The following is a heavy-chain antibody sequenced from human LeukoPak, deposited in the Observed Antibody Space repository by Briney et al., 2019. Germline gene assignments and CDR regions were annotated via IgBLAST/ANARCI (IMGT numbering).Heavy chain of an antibody. CDR3: ARDMDDIVVVVAATSAFDY. Sequence: GSLRLSCAASGFTFSSYSMNWVRQAPGKGLEWVSSISSSSSYIYYADSVKGRFTISRDNAKNSLYLQMNSLRAEDTAVYYCARDMDDIVVVVAATSAFDYWGQGTLVTVSS. V-gene: IGHV3-21*01. J-gene: IGHJ4*02. D-gene: IGHD2-15*01. CDR1: GFTFSSYS. CDR2: ISSSSSYI.